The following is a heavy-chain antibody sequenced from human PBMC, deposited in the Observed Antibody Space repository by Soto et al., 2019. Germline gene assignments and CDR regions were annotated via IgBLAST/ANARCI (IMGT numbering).Heavy chain of an antibody. Sequence: GGSLRLSCAASGFTFSSYAMHWVRQAPGKGLEWVAVISYDGSNKYYADSVKGRFTISRDNSKNTLYLQMNSLRAEDTAVYYCARVSTMIVVVKDAFDIWGQGTMVTVSS. CDR2: ISYDGSNK. CDR1: GFTFSSYA. D-gene: IGHD3-22*01. CDR3: ARVSTMIVVVKDAFDI. V-gene: IGHV3-30-3*01. J-gene: IGHJ3*02.